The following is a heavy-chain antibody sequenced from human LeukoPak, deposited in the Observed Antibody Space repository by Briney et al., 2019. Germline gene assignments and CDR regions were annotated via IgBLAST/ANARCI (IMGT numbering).Heavy chain of an antibody. CDR1: GFTFSYNA. CDR2: ILGSGDST. D-gene: IGHD6-13*01. Sequence: GGSLRLSCAASGFTFSYNAMAWVRQAPGKGLEWVSGILGSGDSTYYADAVKGRFTISRDNSKNTLYLQMNTLRAEDTAVYYCTTFTIAAAEGWGQGTMVTVSS. V-gene: IGHV3-23*01. J-gene: IGHJ3*01. CDR3: TTFTIAAAEG.